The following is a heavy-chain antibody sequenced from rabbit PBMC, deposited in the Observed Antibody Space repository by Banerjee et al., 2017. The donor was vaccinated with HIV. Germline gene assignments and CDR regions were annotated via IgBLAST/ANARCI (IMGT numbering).Heavy chain of an antibody. CDR2: IGTSSGNT. D-gene: IGHD6-1*01. Sequence: QSLEESGGDLVKPGASLTLTCTASGFSFSSSYCMCWVRQAPGKGLELIACIGTSSGNTYYASWAKGRFTISKTSSTTVTLQMPSLTAADTATYFCARENTGYGYATFNLWGPGTLVTVS. J-gene: IGHJ4*01. CDR3: ARENTGYGYATFNL. CDR1: GFSFSSSYC. V-gene: IGHV1S40*01.